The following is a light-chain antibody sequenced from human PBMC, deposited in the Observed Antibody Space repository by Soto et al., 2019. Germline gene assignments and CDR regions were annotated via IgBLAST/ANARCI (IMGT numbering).Light chain of an antibody. J-gene: IGKJ1*01. Sequence: DLVMTQSPLSLPVTPGEPASISCRSSQSLLHTNGYNYLDWYLQKPGQSPQLLIFLGSNRASGVPARFSGSGSGTDFTLKISRVEAEDVGVYYCMQPLQTPWTFGQGTKVEIK. CDR1: QSLLHTNGYNY. V-gene: IGKV2-28*01. CDR2: LGS. CDR3: MQPLQTPWT.